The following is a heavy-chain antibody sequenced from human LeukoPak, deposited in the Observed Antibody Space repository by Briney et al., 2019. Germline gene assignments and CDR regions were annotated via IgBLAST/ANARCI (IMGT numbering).Heavy chain of an antibody. CDR1: GGTFSSYA. V-gene: IGHV1-69*05. J-gene: IGHJ4*02. CDR3: ARANYYDSRSPPFDY. Sequence: GASVKVSCKASGGTFSSYAISWVRQAPGQGLEWMGGIIPVFGTANYAQKLQGRVTITTDESTSTAYMELTSLRSEDTAVYYCARANYYDSRSPPFDYWGQGTLVTVSS. D-gene: IGHD3-22*01. CDR2: IIPVFGTA.